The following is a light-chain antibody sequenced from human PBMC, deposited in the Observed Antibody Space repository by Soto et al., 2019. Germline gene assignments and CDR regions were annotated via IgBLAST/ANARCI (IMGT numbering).Light chain of an antibody. CDR2: DVT. J-gene: IGLJ1*01. CDR3: SLYTSENTYV. V-gene: IGLV2-14*01. CDR1: SSDVGGYIY. Sequence: QSVLTQPASVSGSPGQSITISCTGTSSDVGGYIYVSWYQQHPGKAPKLMIYDVTSRPSGVSYRFSGSKSGNTASLTISGLQAEDEADYYCSLYTSENTYVFGTGTKVTV.